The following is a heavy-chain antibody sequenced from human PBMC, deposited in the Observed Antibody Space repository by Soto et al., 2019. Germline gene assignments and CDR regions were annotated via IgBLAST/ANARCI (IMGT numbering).Heavy chain of an antibody. CDR1: RFTFSYYA. CDR2: IWYDGSNK. D-gene: IGHD3-10*01. Sequence: GGSLRLSCAASRFTFSYYAMHWIRQAPGKGLEWVAVIWYDGSNKYYADSVKGRFTISRDNSKNTLYLLMNSLRAEDTAVYYCARDGSGDRHAFDIWGQGTMVTVSS. CDR3: ARDGSGDRHAFDI. J-gene: IGHJ3*02. V-gene: IGHV3-33*08.